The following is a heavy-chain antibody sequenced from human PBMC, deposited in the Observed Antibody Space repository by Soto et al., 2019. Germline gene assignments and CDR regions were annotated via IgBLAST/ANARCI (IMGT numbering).Heavy chain of an antibody. Sequence: EVQLWESGGGLVQPGGSLRLYCAASGFTFSSYDMSWVRQAPGKGLEWVSVISGSGGSTYYADSVKGRFTISRDNSKNTLYLQMNSLRAEDTAVYYCAKERSLVVTAMDVWGQGTTVTVSS. CDR3: AKERSLVVTAMDV. V-gene: IGHV3-23*01. CDR1: GFTFSSYD. J-gene: IGHJ6*02. CDR2: ISGSGGST. D-gene: IGHD2-21*02.